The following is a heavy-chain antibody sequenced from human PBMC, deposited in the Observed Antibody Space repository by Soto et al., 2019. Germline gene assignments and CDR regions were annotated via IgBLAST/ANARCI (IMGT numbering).Heavy chain of an antibody. CDR1: GGTFSSYA. V-gene: IGHV1-69*13. Sequence: ASVKVSCKASGGTFSSYAISWVRQAPGQGLEWMGGIIPIFGTANYAQKFQGRVTITADESMSTAYMELSSLRSEDTAVYYCARGVGIAVAGTPFDYWGQGTLVTVSS. D-gene: IGHD6-19*01. CDR3: ARGVGIAVAGTPFDY. J-gene: IGHJ4*02. CDR2: IIPIFGTA.